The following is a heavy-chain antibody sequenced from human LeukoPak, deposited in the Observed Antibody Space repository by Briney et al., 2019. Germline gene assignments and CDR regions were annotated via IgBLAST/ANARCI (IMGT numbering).Heavy chain of an antibody. CDR2: ISSSSSYI. J-gene: IGHJ6*02. V-gene: IGHV3-21*01. D-gene: IGHD2-15*01. Sequence: GGSLRLSCAASGFTFSSYSMNWVRQAPGKGLEWVSSISSSSSYIYYADSVKGRITISRDNSKNTLYLQVNSLRAEDTAVYYCAKGLHCRGGSCYSGSPYHGMDVWGQGTTVTVSS. CDR1: GFTFSSYS. CDR3: AKGLHCRGGSCYSGSPYHGMDV.